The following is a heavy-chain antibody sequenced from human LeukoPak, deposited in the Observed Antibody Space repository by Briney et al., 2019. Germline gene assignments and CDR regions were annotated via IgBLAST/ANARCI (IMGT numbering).Heavy chain of an antibody. D-gene: IGHD1-26*01. CDR3: ARDLVGATPGEGY. CDR2: IKQDGSEK. J-gene: IGHJ4*02. Sequence: GGSLRLSCVASGFTFSSYWMSWVRQAPGKGLEWVANIKQDGSEKYYVDSVKGRFTISRDNAKNSLYLQMNSLRAEDTAVYYCARDLVGATPGEGYWGQGTLVTVSS. CDR1: GFTFSSYW. V-gene: IGHV3-7*05.